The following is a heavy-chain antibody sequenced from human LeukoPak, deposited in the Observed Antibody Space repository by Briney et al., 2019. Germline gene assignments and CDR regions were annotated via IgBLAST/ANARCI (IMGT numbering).Heavy chain of an antibody. CDR1: GGSISSGSYY. CDR2: IYTSGST. Sequence: PSQTLSLTCTVSGGSISSGSYYWSWIRQPAGKGLEWIGRIYTSGSTNYNPSLKSRVTISVDTSKNQFSLKLSSVTAADAAVYYCAREVLWFGEFYPDYWGQGTLVTVSS. D-gene: IGHD3-10*01. V-gene: IGHV4-61*02. CDR3: AREVLWFGEFYPDY. J-gene: IGHJ4*02.